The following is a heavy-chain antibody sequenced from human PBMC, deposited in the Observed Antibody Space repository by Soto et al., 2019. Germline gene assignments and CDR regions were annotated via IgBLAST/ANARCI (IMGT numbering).Heavy chain of an antibody. Sequence: QVQLVESGGGVVQPGRSLRLSCAASGFTFSSYGMHWVRQAPGKGLEWVAVISYDGSNKYYADSVKGRFTISRDNSKNTLYLQMNSLRAEDTAVYYCAKEHVLLWFGAYYGMDVRGQGTTVTVSS. D-gene: IGHD3-10*01. CDR2: ISYDGSNK. V-gene: IGHV3-30*18. J-gene: IGHJ6*02. CDR3: AKEHVLLWFGAYYGMDV. CDR1: GFTFSSYG.